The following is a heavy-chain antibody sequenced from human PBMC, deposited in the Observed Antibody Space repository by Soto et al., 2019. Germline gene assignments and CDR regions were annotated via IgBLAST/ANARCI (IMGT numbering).Heavy chain of an antibody. CDR3: AREPYYYGSGSYLDY. J-gene: IGHJ4*02. D-gene: IGHD3-10*01. V-gene: IGHV4-30-4*01. CDR2: IYYSGST. Sequence: QVQLQESGPGLVTPSQTLSLPCTVSGGSLRSGAYYWRWLRQPPGTGLEWIGYIYYSGSTYSNPSLKSRVTISVDTSKNQFSLKLSSVTAADTAVYYCAREPYYYGSGSYLDYWGQGTLVTVSS. CDR1: GGSLRSGAYY.